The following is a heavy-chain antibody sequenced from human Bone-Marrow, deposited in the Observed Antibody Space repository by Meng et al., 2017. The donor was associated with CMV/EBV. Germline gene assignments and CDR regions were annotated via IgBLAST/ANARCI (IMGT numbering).Heavy chain of an antibody. Sequence: SVKVSCKASGYTFTSYGISWVRQAPGQGLEWMGGIIPIFGTANYAQKFQGRVTITTDESTSTAYMELSSLRSEDTAVYYCARDTYDILTGYTQYYFDYWGQGTLVTVSS. CDR1: GYTFTSYG. CDR3: ARDTYDILTGYTQYYFDY. CDR2: IIPIFGTA. J-gene: IGHJ4*02. D-gene: IGHD3-9*01. V-gene: IGHV1-69*05.